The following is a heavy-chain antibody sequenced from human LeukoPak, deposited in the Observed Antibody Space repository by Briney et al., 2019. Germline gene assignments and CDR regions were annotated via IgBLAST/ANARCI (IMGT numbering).Heavy chain of an antibody. V-gene: IGHV3-23*01. CDR1: GFTFDDYD. J-gene: IGHJ5*02. D-gene: IGHD6-13*01. Sequence: GGSLRLSCAASGFTFDDYDMSWVRQAPGKGLEWVSAISASGGNTYYADSVKGRFTISRDNSKNTLYLQMNSLGAEDTAVYYCARGRGDSSSWYGHNWFDPWGQGTLVTVSS. CDR3: ARGRGDSSSWYGHNWFDP. CDR2: ISASGGNT.